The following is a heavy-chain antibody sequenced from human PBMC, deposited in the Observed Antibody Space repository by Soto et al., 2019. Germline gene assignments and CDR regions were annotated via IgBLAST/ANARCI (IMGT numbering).Heavy chain of an antibody. V-gene: IGHV2-5*02. Sequence: SGPTLVKPTQTLTLTCTFSGFSLSTSGVGVGWIRQPPGKALEWLALIYWDDDKRYSPSLKSRLTITKDTSKNQVVLTMTNMDPVDTATYYCAHSRYDILTGYYDAFDIWGQGTMVTVSS. CDR3: AHSRYDILTGYYDAFDI. D-gene: IGHD3-9*01. CDR1: GFSLSTSGVG. J-gene: IGHJ3*02. CDR2: IYWDDDK.